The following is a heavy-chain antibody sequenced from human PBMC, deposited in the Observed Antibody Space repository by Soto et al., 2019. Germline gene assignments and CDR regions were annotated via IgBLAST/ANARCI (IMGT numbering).Heavy chain of an antibody. CDR3: ARSLHP. J-gene: IGHJ5*02. D-gene: IGHD2-15*01. CDR2: IYCSVSP. V-gene: IGHV4-31*03. CDR1: GGSISSGGYY. Sequence: QVQLQESGPGLVKPSQTLSLTCTVSGGSISSGGYYWSWIRQHPGKGLEWSGYIYCSVSPYYHPSLQSRLTLLLDSPKNPSSLKLSPVTDAESAVYYCARSLHPWGQGHLVSVSS.